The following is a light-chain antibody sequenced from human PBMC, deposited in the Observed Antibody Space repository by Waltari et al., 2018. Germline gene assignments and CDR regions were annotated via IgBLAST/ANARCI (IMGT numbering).Light chain of an antibody. V-gene: IGKV1-8*01. J-gene: IGKJ1*01. CDR3: QQYHDYPWT. Sequence: AIRMTQSPSSLSAAIGDRVTISCRASQGVSTYLPWYQQKPGKAPSLLIHAASTLQSGGPSRFSGSGTGTDFTLTITCLQSEDFATYYCQQYHDYPWTFGQGTKVEI. CDR1: QGVSTY. CDR2: AAS.